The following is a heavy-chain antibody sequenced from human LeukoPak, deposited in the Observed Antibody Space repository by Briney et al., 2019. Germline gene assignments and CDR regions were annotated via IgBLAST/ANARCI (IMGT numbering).Heavy chain of an antibody. Sequence: GGSLRLSCTASGFTFGDYAMSWSRQAPGKGLEWVGFIRSKAYGGTTEYAASVKGRFTISRDDSKSIAYLQMNSLKTEDTAVYYCTRGRGSYYYYMDVWGKGTTVTVSS. CDR1: GFTFGDYA. J-gene: IGHJ6*03. V-gene: IGHV3-49*03. D-gene: IGHD2-15*01. CDR3: TRGRGSYYYYMDV. CDR2: IRSKAYGGTT.